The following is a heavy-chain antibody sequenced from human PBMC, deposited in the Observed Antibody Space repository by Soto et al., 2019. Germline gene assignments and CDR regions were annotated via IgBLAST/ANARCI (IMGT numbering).Heavy chain of an antibody. D-gene: IGHD6-19*01. CDR1: GYIFTGYY. CDR2: INPNSGDT. Sequence: GASVKVSCKASGYIFTGYYMHWVRQAPGQGXEWMGWINPNSGDTNYTQKFQGWVTMTRDTSISTAYMELSRLRSDDTAVYYCATSRISIAVAGETEYYFDYWGQGPLVTVSS. V-gene: IGHV1-2*04. CDR3: ATSRISIAVAGETEYYFDY. J-gene: IGHJ4*02.